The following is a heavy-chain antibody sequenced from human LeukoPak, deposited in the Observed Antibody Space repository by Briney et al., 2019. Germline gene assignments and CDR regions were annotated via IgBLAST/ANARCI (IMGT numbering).Heavy chain of an antibody. CDR3: ARDRVAAAGTFHYYYYYMDV. CDR2: IYTSGST. D-gene: IGHD6-13*01. CDR1: GGSISSGSYY. V-gene: IGHV4-61*02. Sequence: SQTLSLTCTVSGGSISSGSYYWSWIRQPAGKGLEWIVRIYTSGSTNYNPSLKSRVTISVDTSKNQFSLKLSSVTAADTAVYYCARDRVAAAGTFHYYYYYMDVWGKGTTVTVSS. J-gene: IGHJ6*03.